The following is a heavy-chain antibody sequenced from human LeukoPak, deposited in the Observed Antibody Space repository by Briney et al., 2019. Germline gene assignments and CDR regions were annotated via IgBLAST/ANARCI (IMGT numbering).Heavy chain of an antibody. CDR3: ARGSSGWYLYYFDY. D-gene: IGHD6-19*01. CDR1: GFTFSSYA. Sequence: PGGSLRLSCAASGFTFSSYAMHWVRQAPGKGLEWVAVISYDGSNKYYADSVKGRFTISRDNSKNTLYLQMNSLRAKDTAVYYCARGSSGWYLYYFDYWGQGTLVTVSS. CDR2: ISYDGSNK. J-gene: IGHJ4*02. V-gene: IGHV3-30*04.